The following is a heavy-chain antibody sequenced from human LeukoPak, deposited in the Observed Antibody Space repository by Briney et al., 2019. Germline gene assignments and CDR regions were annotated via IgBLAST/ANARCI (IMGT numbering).Heavy chain of an antibody. Sequence: ASVKVSCKASGYTFTSYAMNWVRQAPGQGLEWMGWINTNTGNPTYAQGFTGRFVFSLDTSVSTAYLQISSLKAEDTAVYYCARSYYDILTGYEIFDYWGQGTLVTVSS. CDR2: INTNTGNP. D-gene: IGHD3-9*01. V-gene: IGHV7-4-1*02. CDR1: GYTFTSYA. J-gene: IGHJ4*02. CDR3: ARSYYDILTGYEIFDY.